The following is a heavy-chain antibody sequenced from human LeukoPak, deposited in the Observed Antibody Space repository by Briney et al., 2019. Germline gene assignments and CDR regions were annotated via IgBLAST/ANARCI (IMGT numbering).Heavy chain of an antibody. V-gene: IGHV1-2*02. J-gene: IGHJ4*02. CDR3: ARDHNWGPDY. Sequence: GASVKVSCKALGYTFTDHYFHRLRQAPGQGLEWMGWIHPGRGDTNYAQKFQGRVSLTRDTSISTAYMELSRLTSDDTAVYYCARDHNWGPDYWGQGTLVSVSS. D-gene: IGHD7-27*01. CDR2: IHPGRGDT. CDR1: GYTFTDHY.